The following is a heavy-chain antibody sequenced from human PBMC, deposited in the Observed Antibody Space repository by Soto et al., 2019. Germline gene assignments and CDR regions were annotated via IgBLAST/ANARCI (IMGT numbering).Heavy chain of an antibody. CDR1: GFTFSSYE. CDR3: AGAEIYCSGGSCYGGDLDY. V-gene: IGHV3-48*03. CDR2: ISSSGSTI. D-gene: IGHD2-15*01. J-gene: IGHJ4*02. Sequence: EVQLVESGGGLVQPGGSLRLSCAASGFTFSSYEMNWVRQAPGKGLEWVSYISSSGSTIYYADSVKGRFTISRDNAKNSLYLRMNRLRAEDTAVYYCAGAEIYCSGGSCYGGDLDYWGQGTLVTVSS.